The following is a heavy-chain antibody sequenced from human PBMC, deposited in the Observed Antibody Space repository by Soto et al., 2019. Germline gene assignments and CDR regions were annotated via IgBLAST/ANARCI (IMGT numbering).Heavy chain of an antibody. J-gene: IGHJ4*02. Sequence: EVQLVESGGGLVQPGASLTLSCAASGFTFSSYWMHWVRQAPGKGLVWVSRIKSDGSGTYYAASVKGRLTISRDNAKKTLYRQMNSLRVEDSAVYFCARGAGARYDGNGYLGRHWGQGTLVTVSS. CDR2: IKSDGSGT. CDR1: GFTFSSYW. CDR3: ARGAGARYDGNGYLGRH. D-gene: IGHD3-22*01. V-gene: IGHV3-74*01.